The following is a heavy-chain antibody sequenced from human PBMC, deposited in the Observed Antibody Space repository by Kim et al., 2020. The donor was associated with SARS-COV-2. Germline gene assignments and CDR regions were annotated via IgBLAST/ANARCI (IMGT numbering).Heavy chain of an antibody. J-gene: IGHJ4*02. V-gene: IGHV3-30-3*01. CDR2: ISYDGSNK. CDR1: GFTFSSYA. CDR3: AREGEAVTTPFDY. Sequence: GGSLRLSCAASGFTFSSYAMHWVRQAPGKGLEWVAVISYDGSNKYYADSVKGRFTISRDNSKNTLYLQMNSLRAEDTAVYYCAREGEAVTTPFDYWGQGTLVTVSS. D-gene: IGHD4-17*01.